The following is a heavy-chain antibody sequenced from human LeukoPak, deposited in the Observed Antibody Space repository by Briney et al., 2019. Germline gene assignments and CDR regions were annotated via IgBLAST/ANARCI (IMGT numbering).Heavy chain of an antibody. CDR1: GGSISSSSYY. V-gene: IGHV4-39*01. CDR3: ARRTQFTYYYDSSGYYPDPDY. J-gene: IGHJ4*02. CDR2: IYYSGST. Sequence: PSETLSLTCTASGGSISSSSYYWGWIRQPPGKGLEWIGSIYYSGSTYYNPSLKSRVTISVDTSKNQFSLKLSSVTAADTAVYYCARRTQFTYYYDSSGYYPDPDYWGQGTLVTVSS. D-gene: IGHD3-22*01.